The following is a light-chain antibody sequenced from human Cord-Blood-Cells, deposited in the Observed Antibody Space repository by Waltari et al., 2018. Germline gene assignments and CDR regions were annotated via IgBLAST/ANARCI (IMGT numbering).Light chain of an antibody. Sequence: DIQLTQSPSFLSASVGDRVTITCRASQGISSYLAWYQQKPGKAPKLLIYAASTLQSGVPSRFGGSGSGTEVTLTISSLQPEDFAAYYCQQLKSYPLTFGGGTKVEIK. CDR1: QGISSY. CDR2: AAS. CDR3: QQLKSYPLT. J-gene: IGKJ4*02. V-gene: IGKV1-9*01.